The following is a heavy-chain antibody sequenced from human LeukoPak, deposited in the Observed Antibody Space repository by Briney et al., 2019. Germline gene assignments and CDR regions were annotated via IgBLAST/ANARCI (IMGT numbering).Heavy chain of an antibody. J-gene: IGHJ4*02. CDR1: GASIRSGDYY. CDR3: ARVQAAAGYFDY. V-gene: IGHV4-30-4*01. D-gene: IGHD6-13*01. CDR2: IYYSGST. Sequence: PSETLSLTCTVSGASIRSGDYYWSWIRQPPGKGLEWIGYIYYSGSTYYNPSLKSRVTISVDTSKNQFSLKLSSVTAADTAVYYCARVQAAAGYFDYWGQGTLVTVSS.